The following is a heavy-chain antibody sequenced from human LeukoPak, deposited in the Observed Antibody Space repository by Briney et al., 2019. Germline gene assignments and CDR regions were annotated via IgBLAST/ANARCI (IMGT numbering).Heavy chain of an antibody. D-gene: IGHD1-26*01. CDR3: ARDARIVGATTVDF. J-gene: IGHJ4*02. V-gene: IGHV4-30-4*02. CDR1: GGSISSGDYY. Sequence: SETLSLTCTVSGGSISSGDYYWSWIRQPPGKGLEWIGYIYYSGSTYYNPSLKSRVTISVDTSKNQFSLKLSSVTAADTAVYYCARDARIVGATTVDFWGQGTLVTVSS. CDR2: IYYSGST.